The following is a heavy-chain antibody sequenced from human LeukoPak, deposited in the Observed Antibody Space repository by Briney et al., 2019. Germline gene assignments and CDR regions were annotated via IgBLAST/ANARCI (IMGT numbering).Heavy chain of an antibody. Sequence: GGSLRPSCTASGFTFSSYGMHWVRQAPGKGLEWVAVISYDGSNKYYADSVKGRFTISRDNSKNTLYLQMNSLRAEDTAVYHCAKEWQNYDILTGYYPYFDYWGQGTLVTVSS. CDR1: GFTFSSYG. J-gene: IGHJ4*02. CDR3: AKEWQNYDILTGYYPYFDY. CDR2: ISYDGSNK. D-gene: IGHD3-9*01. V-gene: IGHV3-30*18.